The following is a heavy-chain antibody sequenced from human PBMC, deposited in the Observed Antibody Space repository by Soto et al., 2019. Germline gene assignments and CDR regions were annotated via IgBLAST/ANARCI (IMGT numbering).Heavy chain of an antibody. D-gene: IGHD2-2*01. CDR2: ISSGGQNI. CDR1: GFSFSTYD. J-gene: IGHJ6*02. V-gene: IGHV3-48*02. Sequence: EVQLVESGGGLVQPGGSLRLSCAASGFSFSTYDMNWVSQAQGKALEWVSYISSGGQNIKSTDFVKGRFTISRDNAKNSLYLQMSGLRDDYTGVYYCARDPQRGYSGMDVWGQGTTVTFSS. CDR3: ARDPQRGYSGMDV.